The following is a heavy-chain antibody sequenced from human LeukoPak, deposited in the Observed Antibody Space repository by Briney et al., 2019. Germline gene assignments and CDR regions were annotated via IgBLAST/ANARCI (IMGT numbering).Heavy chain of an antibody. V-gene: IGHV1-2*02. CDR3: ARFAYDCGDSRAIYY. J-gene: IGHJ4*02. CDR1: GYTFTSNY. D-gene: IGHD4-17*01. Sequence: GASVKVSCKAFGYTFTSNYMHWVRQAPGQGPEWMGWINPNSGGTNYAQKFQGRVTMTRDTSISTAYMELSRLRSDDTAVYYCARFAYDCGDSRAIYYWGQGTLVTVSS. CDR2: INPNSGGT.